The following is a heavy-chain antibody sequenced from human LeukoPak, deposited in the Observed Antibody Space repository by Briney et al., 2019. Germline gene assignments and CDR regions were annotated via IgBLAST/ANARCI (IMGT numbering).Heavy chain of an antibody. CDR2: IGAYSGNT. Sequence: ASVKVSCKASGYTFTNYGITWVRQAPGQGLEWMGWIGAYSGNTNYAQKFQGRVTMTTDTSTSTGYMELRSLRSDDTAVYYCARGGYYYGSGTSYDALFDYWGQGTLVTVSS. J-gene: IGHJ4*02. V-gene: IGHV1-18*01. CDR3: ARGGYYYGSGTSYDALFDY. D-gene: IGHD3-10*01. CDR1: GYTFTNYG.